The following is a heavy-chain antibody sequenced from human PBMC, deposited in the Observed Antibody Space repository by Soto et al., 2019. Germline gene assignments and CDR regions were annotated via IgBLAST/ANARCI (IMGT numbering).Heavy chain of an antibody. J-gene: IGHJ4*02. CDR1: GFTFSSYA. V-gene: IGHV3-23*01. CDR2: ISGSGGST. Sequence: LRLSCAASGFTFSSYAMSWVRQAPGKGPEWVSAISGSGGSTYYADSVKGRFTISRDNSKNTLYLQMNSLRAEDTAVYYCAKAEQWLVPYYFDYWGQGTLVTVSS. D-gene: IGHD6-19*01. CDR3: AKAEQWLVPYYFDY.